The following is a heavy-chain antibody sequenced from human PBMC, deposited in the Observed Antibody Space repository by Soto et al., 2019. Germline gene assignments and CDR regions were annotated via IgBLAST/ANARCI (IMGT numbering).Heavy chain of an antibody. CDR3: VRVVAITGATHN. CDR2: IVPTVDQS. Sequence: QVQLVQSGAEVRQPASSVKVSCKTSGATFSSYAITWVRQAPGQGLEWMGGIVPTVDQSTYAQKFQGRVTITADEFTTTGYMELRSLRSAETSVDYCVRVVAITGATHNWGQGTLGTVSA. CDR1: GATFSSYA. D-gene: IGHD1-1*01. J-gene: IGHJ4*02. V-gene: IGHV1-69*12.